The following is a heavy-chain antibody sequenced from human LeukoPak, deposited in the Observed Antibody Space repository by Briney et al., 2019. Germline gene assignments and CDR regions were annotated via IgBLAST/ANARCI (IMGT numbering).Heavy chain of an antibody. CDR3: AKNGRDNYDMFFDY. Sequence: PGGSLRPSCAASGFSFTSYAMNWVRHSPGKGLEWVSSLGDNDGRTFYADSVKGRFTISRDNFKNTLYLQMNSLRAEDTAIYYCAKNGRDNYDMFFDYWGQGTLVTVSS. CDR1: GFSFTSYA. D-gene: IGHD3-9*01. J-gene: IGHJ4*02. V-gene: IGHV3-23*01. CDR2: LGDNDGRT.